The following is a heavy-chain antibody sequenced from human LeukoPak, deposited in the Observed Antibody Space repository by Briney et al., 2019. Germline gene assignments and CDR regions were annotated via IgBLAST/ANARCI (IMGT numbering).Heavy chain of an antibody. J-gene: IGHJ6*02. CDR3: ARDPAGHMVRGVPYGMDV. D-gene: IGHD3-10*01. CDR2: IIPILGTA. V-gene: IGHV1-69*01. CDR1: GGTFSSYA. Sequence: SVKVSCKASGGTFSSYAISWVRQAPGQGLEWMGGIIPILGTANYAQKFQGRVTITADESTSTAYMELSSLRSDDTAVYYCARDPAGHMVRGVPYGMDVWGQGTTVTVSS.